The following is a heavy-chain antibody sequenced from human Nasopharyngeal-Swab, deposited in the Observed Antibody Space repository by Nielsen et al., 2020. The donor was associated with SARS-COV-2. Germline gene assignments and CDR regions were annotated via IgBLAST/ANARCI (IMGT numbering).Heavy chain of an antibody. D-gene: IGHD5-12*01. CDR2: IRSKANSYAT. V-gene: IGHV3-73*01. J-gene: IGHJ6*02. Sequence: VRQMPGKGLEWVGRIRSKANSYATAYAASVKGRFTISRDDSKNTAYLQMNSLKTEDTAVYYCTRLTRDSGYDFYYYGMDVWGQGTTVTVFS. CDR3: TRLTRDSGYDFYYYGMDV.